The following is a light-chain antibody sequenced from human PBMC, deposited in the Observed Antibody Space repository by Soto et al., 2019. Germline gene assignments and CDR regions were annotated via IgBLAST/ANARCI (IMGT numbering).Light chain of an antibody. Sequence: DIQMTHSPSTLSASVGDRVTMTCRASQSISSWLAWYQQKPGKAPKLLIYDASSLESGVPSRFSGSGSGTEFTLTISSLQPDDFATYYCQQYNTYWTFGQGTKVDI. CDR3: QQYNTYWT. CDR1: QSISSW. CDR2: DAS. V-gene: IGKV1-5*01. J-gene: IGKJ1*01.